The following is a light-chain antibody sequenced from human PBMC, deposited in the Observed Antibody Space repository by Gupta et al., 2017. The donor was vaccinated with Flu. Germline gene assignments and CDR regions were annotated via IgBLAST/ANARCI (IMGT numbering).Light chain of an antibody. CDR2: GAS. V-gene: IGKV1-16*01. Sequence: PSSLSASVGDRVTITCRASEGVGNFLAWFQQKPGKPPKSLIFGASNLDSGVPSRFSGSGSGKDFSLTISNLQPEDFAVYYCQHDNSFPLTFGGGTRVQIK. CDR3: QHDNSFPLT. J-gene: IGKJ4*01. CDR1: EGVGNF.